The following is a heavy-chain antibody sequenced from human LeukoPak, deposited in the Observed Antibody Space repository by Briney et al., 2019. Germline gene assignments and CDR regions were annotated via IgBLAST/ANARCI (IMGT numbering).Heavy chain of an antibody. CDR2: IYTSGST. D-gene: IGHD3-10*01. V-gene: IGHV4-61*02. CDR1: GGSISSGNYY. J-gene: IGHJ6*03. CDR3: AREGEYGFGELFSLTGYYYYMDV. Sequence: PSETLSLTCTVSGGSISSGNYYYSWIRQPAGKGLEWIGRIYTSGSTNYNPSLKSRVTISVDTSKNQFSLKLSSVTAADTAVYYCAREGEYGFGELFSLTGYYYYMDVWGKGTTVTISS.